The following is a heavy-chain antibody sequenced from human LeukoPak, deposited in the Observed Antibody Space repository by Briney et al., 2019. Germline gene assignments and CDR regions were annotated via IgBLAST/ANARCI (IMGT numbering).Heavy chain of an antibody. D-gene: IGHD3-3*01. J-gene: IGHJ5*02. CDR2: IYDSGTT. Sequence: SETLSLTCTVSGGSFGNYYWSWIRQPPGKGLEWIGYIYDSGTTNYNPSLKSRVTISVDMSKNQFSLKLSSVTAADTAVYYCARGSHYDFWSGLNWFDPWGQGTLVTVSS. CDR3: ARGSHYDFWSGLNWFDP. V-gene: IGHV4-59*01. CDR1: GGSFGNYY.